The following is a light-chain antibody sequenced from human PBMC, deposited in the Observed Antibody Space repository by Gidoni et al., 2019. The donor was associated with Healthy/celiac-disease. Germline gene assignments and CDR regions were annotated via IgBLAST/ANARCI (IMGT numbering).Light chain of an antibody. V-gene: IGKV1-39*01. CDR2: GAS. CDR3: QQSYSTPLT. Sequence: DIQMTQSPSSLSASVGDRVTITCRASQSISTYLNWYQHKPGKAPKLLIYGASGLQSGVPSRFSSSGSGTDFTLTISSLQPEDFATYYCQQSYSTPLTFGGGTKVEIK. J-gene: IGKJ4*01. CDR1: QSISTY.